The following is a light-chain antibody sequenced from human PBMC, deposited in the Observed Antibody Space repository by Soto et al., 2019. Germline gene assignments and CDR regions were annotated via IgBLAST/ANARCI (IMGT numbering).Light chain of an antibody. CDR1: QTISSN. Sequence: EVVMTQSPATLSVSPGERATLSCRANQTISSNLAWYQQKPVQAPRLLIYGASTRATGIPARFSGSGSGTDFTLTISSLESEDFAVYYCQQRSNWPPITFGQGTRLEIK. CDR3: QQRSNWPPIT. CDR2: GAS. J-gene: IGKJ5*01. V-gene: IGKV3-15*01.